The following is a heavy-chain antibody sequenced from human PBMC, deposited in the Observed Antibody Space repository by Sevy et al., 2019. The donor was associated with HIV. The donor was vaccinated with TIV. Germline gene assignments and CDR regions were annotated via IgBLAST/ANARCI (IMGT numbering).Heavy chain of an antibody. CDR1: GFTFSDYW. CDR2: IYIDGRTT. D-gene: IGHD3-16*01. CDR3: TRVHPSPGGIDYYYGMDV. Sequence: GGSLRLSCAASGFTFSDYWMHWVRQGPDKGLAWVSRIYIDGRTTNYADSVKGRFTISRDNAKNTLYLQMNSLRAEDTAVYYCTRVHPSPGGIDYYYGMDVWGQGTAVTVSS. J-gene: IGHJ6*02. V-gene: IGHV3-74*01.